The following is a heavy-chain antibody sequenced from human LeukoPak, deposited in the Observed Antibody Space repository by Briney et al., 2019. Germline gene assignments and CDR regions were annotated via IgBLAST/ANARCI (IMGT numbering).Heavy chain of an antibody. CDR1: GFSVSNNY. CDR2: IYSRGAT. V-gene: IGHV3-53*01. CDR3: AARNY. D-gene: IGHD1-14*01. Sequence: GGSLRLSCAASGFSVSNNYMSWVRQAPGKGLEGVSVIYSRGATYYADSVKGRFTISRDNSKNTLYLQMNSLRVEDTAVYYCAARNYWGQGTLVSVSS. J-gene: IGHJ4*02.